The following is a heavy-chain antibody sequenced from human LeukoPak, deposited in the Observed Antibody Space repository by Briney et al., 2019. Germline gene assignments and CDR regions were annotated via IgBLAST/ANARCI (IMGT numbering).Heavy chain of an antibody. CDR1: GGSISSGDYY. D-gene: IGHD1-26*01. J-gene: IGHJ5*02. Sequence: PSQTLSLTCTVSGGSISSGDYYWSWIRQPPGKGLEWIGYIYDSGSTYYNPSLKSRVTISVDTSKNQFSLKLSSVTAADTAVYYCARDGSGSYNWFDPWGQGTLVTVSS. V-gene: IGHV4-30-4*01. CDR3: ARDGSGSYNWFDP. CDR2: IYDSGST.